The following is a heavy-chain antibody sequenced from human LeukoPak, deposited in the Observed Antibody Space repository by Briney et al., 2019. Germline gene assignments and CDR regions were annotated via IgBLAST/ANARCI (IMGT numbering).Heavy chain of an antibody. V-gene: IGHV4-39*07. CDR1: GDSSSSSSYY. J-gene: IGHJ5*02. Sequence: SETLSLTCTVSGDSSSSSSYYWGWIRQPPGKGLEWIGSIFYSGSTYYNPSLKSRVTISVETSQNQFSLKLSSVTAADTAVYYCAQSVPAADLGVCPWGQGTLVTVST. CDR3: AQSVPAADLGVCP. D-gene: IGHD2-2*01. CDR2: IFYSGST.